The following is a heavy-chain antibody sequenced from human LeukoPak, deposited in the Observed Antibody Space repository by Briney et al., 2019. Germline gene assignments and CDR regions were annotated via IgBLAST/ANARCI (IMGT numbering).Heavy chain of an antibody. CDR2: ISGSGGST. CDR3: AKDLWFSGYFDY. V-gene: IGHV3-23*01. J-gene: IGHJ4*02. CDR1: GGTFSSYA. Sequence: GGALRLSCAASGGTFSSYAMSWVRQAPGKGLEWVAAISGSGGSTYYADSMKGRFTISRDNSKNTLYLQMNSMRAEDTAVYYCAKDLWFSGYFDYWGQGTLVTVSS. D-gene: IGHD3-10*01.